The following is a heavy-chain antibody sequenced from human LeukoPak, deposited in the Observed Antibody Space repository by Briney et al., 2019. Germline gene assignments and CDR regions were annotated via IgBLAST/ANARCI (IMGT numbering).Heavy chain of an antibody. D-gene: IGHD5-24*01. CDR3: ARERGRDGYNWVFDY. CDR2: IYYSGST. CDR1: GGPISSGDYY. Sequence: SETLSLTCTVSGGPISSGDYYWSWIRQPPGKGLEWIGYIYYSGSTYYNPSLKSRVTISVDTSKNQFSLKLSSVTAADTAVYYCARERGRDGYNWVFDYWGQGTLVTVSS. V-gene: IGHV4-30-4*01. J-gene: IGHJ4*02.